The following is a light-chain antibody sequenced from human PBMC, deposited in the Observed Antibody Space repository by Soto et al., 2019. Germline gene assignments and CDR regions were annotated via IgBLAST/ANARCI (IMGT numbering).Light chain of an antibody. CDR2: DAY. J-gene: IGKJ1*01. CDR1: QSISSW. Sequence: DIQMTHSPSTLSASVGDRVTITCRASQSISSWLAWYQQKPGKAPKVLIYDAYSLESGVPSRLSGSGSGTEFTLTITSLQPDDFATYYCQQYNSYSTFGQGTNVDIK. V-gene: IGKV1-5*01. CDR3: QQYNSYST.